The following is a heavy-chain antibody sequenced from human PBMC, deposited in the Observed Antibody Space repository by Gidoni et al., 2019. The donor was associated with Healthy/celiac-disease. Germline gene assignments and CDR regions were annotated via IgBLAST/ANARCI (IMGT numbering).Heavy chain of an antibody. Sequence: QVQLVQSGAEVKKPGSSVKVSCKASGGPFSSYTISWVRHAPGQGLEGMGRIIPILGIANYAQKFQGRVTITADKSTSTAYMELSSLRSEDTAVYYCARVVPAAKGLGYFDYWGQGTLVTVSS. J-gene: IGHJ4*02. CDR2: IIPILGIA. CDR1: GGPFSSYT. D-gene: IGHD2-2*01. CDR3: ARVVPAAKGLGYFDY. V-gene: IGHV1-69*02.